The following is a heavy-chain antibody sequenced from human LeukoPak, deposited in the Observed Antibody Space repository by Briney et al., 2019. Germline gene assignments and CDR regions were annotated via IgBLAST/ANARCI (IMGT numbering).Heavy chain of an antibody. J-gene: IGHJ4*02. Sequence: ASVKVSCKASGYTFTSYAMHWVRQAPGQRLEWMGWINAGNGNTIYSQKFQGRVTITRDTSASTAYMELSSLRSEDTAVYYCARGDGYNFDFDYWGQGTLVTVSS. CDR2: INAGNGNT. D-gene: IGHD5-24*01. V-gene: IGHV1-3*01. CDR3: ARGDGYNFDFDY. CDR1: GYTFTSYA.